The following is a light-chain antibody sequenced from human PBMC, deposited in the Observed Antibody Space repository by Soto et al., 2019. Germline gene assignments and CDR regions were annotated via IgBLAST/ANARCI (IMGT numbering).Light chain of an antibody. V-gene: IGLV1-44*01. CDR3: TAWDDSLSGVF. J-gene: IGLJ2*01. Sequence: QYVLTQPPSASGTPGQRVIISCSGSSSNIGSNTVNWYQQLPGTAPKLLIYRNDQRPSGVPDRFSGSKSGTSASLAISGLQSEDETDYYCTAWDDSLSGVFFGGGTKLTVL. CDR1: SSNIGSNT. CDR2: RND.